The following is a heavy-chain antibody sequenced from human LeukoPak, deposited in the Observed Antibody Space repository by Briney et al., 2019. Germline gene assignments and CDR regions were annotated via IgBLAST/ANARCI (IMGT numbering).Heavy chain of an antibody. V-gene: IGHV1-18*01. CDR3: ARDLVAAAATNWFDP. CDR2: ISAYNGNT. J-gene: IGHJ5*02. CDR1: GYTFTSYG. Sequence: ASVKVSCKASGYTFTSYGISWVGQAPGQGLEWMGWISAYNGNTNYAQKLQGRVTMTTDTSTSTAYMELRSLRSDDTAVYYCARDLVAAAATNWFDPWGQGTLVTVSS. D-gene: IGHD6-13*01.